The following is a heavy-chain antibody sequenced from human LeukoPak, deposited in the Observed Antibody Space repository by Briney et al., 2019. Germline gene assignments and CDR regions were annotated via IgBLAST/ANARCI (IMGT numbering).Heavy chain of an antibody. D-gene: IGHD6-6*01. CDR3: ARLLYDRSSPWDY. CDR1: GFTFDDYA. J-gene: IGHJ4*02. CDR2: ISWNSGSI. Sequence: PGRSLRLSCAASGFTFDDYAMHWVRQAPGKGLEWVSGISWNSGSIGYADSVKGRFTISRDNAKNSLYLQMNSLRAEDTAVYYCARLLYDRSSPWDYWGQGTLVTVSS. V-gene: IGHV3-9*01.